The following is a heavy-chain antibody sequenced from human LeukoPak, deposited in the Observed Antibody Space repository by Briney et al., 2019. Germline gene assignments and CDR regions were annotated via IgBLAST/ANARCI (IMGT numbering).Heavy chain of an antibody. V-gene: IGHV1-2*02. CDR3: ARANFLYCSSTTCLFDY. CDR2: INPNDGDT. CDR1: GYTFTDYY. D-gene: IGHD2-2*01. Sequence: GASVKVSCKASGYTFTDYYMHWVRQAPGQGFDWVGWINPNDGDTNYAQKFQGRVTMTRDTSISTAHMEVSRLRSDDTAVYYCARANFLYCSSTTCLFDYWGQGTLVTVSS. J-gene: IGHJ4*02.